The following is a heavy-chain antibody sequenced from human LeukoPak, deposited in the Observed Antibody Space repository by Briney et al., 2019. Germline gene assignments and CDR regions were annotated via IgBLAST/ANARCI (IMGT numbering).Heavy chain of an antibody. D-gene: IGHD6-13*01. CDR1: GYTFTSYD. V-gene: IGHV1-8*01. CDR2: MNPNSGNT. CDR3: AISPGRQQLVIVQYFQH. J-gene: IGHJ1*01. Sequence: GASVKVSCKASGYTFTSYDINWVQQATGQGLEWMEWMNPNSGNTGYAQKFQGRVTMTRNTSISTAYMELSSLRSEDTAVYYCAISPGRQQLVIVQYFQHWGQGTLVTVSS.